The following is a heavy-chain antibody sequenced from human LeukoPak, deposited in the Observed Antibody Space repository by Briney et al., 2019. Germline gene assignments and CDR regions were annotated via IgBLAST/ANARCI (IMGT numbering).Heavy chain of an antibody. Sequence: GGSLRLSCAASGFIVSSNYMSWVRQAPGKGLEWVSVIYGAGRTYYADSVKGRFTISRDNSMNTFYLQMNSLRAEDTAVYYCARIGEAGDWYFDLWGRRTLASPSS. CDR3: ARIGEAGDWYFDL. J-gene: IGHJ2*01. CDR2: IYGAGRT. CDR1: GFIVSSNY. V-gene: IGHV3-53*01. D-gene: IGHD6-13*01.